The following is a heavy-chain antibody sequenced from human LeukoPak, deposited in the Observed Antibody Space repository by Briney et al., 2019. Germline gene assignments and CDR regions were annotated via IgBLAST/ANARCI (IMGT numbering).Heavy chain of an antibody. CDR3: ATPNGYNYAFDY. V-gene: IGHV1-24*01. Sequence: ASVKVSCMVSGYTLTELSMHWVRQAPGKGLEWMGGFDPEDGETIYAQKFQGRVTMTEDTSTDTAYMELSSLRSEDTAVYYCATPNGYNYAFDYWGQGTLVTVSS. J-gene: IGHJ4*02. D-gene: IGHD5-24*01. CDR2: FDPEDGET. CDR1: GYTLTELS.